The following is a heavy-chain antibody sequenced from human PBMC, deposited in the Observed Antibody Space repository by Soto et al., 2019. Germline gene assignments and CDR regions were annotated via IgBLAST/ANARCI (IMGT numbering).Heavy chain of an antibody. V-gene: IGHV4-34*01. CDR3: ARAQLLYEGGYYYYYGMDV. CDR1: GGSFSGYY. D-gene: IGHD2-2*02. CDR2: INNSGST. J-gene: IGHJ6*02. Sequence: QVQLQQWGAGLLKPSETLSLTCAVYGGSFSGYYWSWIRQPPGKGLEWIGEINNSGSTNYNPSLKSRVTISVDTSKNQFSLKLSSVTAADTAVYYCARAQLLYEGGYYYYYGMDVWGQGTTVTVSS.